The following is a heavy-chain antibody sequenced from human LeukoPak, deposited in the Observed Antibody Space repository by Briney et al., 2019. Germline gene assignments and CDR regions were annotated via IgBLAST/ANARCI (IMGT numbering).Heavy chain of an antibody. CDR3: ASQPTDYDTLTGYYKGYFQH. J-gene: IGHJ1*01. V-gene: IGHV5-51*01. Sequence: GESLQISCQGSGYSFTSYWIGWVRQMPGKGLEWMGIIYPGDSDTRYSPSFQGQVTISADKSISTAYLQWSSLKASDTAMYYCASQPTDYDTLTGYYKGYFQHWGQGTLVTVSS. D-gene: IGHD3-9*01. CDR2: IYPGDSDT. CDR1: GYSFTSYW.